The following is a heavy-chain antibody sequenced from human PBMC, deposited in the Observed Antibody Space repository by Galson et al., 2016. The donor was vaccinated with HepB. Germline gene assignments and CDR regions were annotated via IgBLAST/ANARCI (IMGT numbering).Heavy chain of an antibody. D-gene: IGHD6-13*01. Sequence: SLRLSCAASGFIVSTNYMSWVRQAPGKGLAWVSVIYSGGTTYYADSLKGRFTISRHNSKNTLYLQMNSLRAEDTAVYYCARGRWQLDWGQGTLVTVSS. CDR3: ARGRWQLD. CDR2: IYSGGTT. CDR1: GFIVSTNY. V-gene: IGHV3-53*04. J-gene: IGHJ4*02.